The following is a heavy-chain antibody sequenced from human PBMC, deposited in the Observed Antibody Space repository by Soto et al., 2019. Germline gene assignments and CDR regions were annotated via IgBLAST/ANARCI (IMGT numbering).Heavy chain of an antibody. D-gene: IGHD3-3*01. CDR2: IYYSGST. V-gene: IGHV4-30-4*01. CDR3: ARTIFGVVQLDY. CDR1: GGSISSGDYY. J-gene: IGHJ4*02. Sequence: SETLSLTCTVSGGSISSGDYYWSWIRQPPGKGLGWIGYIYYSGSTYYNPSLKSRVTISVDTSKNQFSLKLSSVTAADTAVYYCARTIFGVVQLDYWGQGTLVTVSS.